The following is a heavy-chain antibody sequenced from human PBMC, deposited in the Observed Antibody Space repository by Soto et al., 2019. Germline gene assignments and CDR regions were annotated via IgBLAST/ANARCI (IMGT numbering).Heavy chain of an antibody. CDR2: IYISGTT. CDR1: GGSMNAHF. D-gene: IGHD2-15*01. J-gene: IGHJ4*02. V-gene: IGHV4-4*07. CDR3: ARINGGSPDF. Sequence: SETLSLTCTVSGGSMNAHFRSWIRQSAGKGLEWIGHIYISGTTMYNPSLKSRVTMSVDPPKNQLSLKLTSVTAADTAVYYCARINGGSPDFWGQGTLVTVSS.